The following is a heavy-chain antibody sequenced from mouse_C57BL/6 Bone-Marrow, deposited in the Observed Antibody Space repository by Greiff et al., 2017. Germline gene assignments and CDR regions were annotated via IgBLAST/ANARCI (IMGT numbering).Heavy chain of an antibody. Sequence: QVQLQQSWAELVKPGASVKLSCTASGYTFTSYWMHWVKQRPGQGLEWIGMIHPNSGSTNYNEKFKSKATLTVDKSSSTAYMQLSSLTSEDSAVYYWARSCIATVFSFDYWGQGTTLTVSS. CDR2: IHPNSGST. CDR1: GYTFTSYW. V-gene: IGHV1-64*01. D-gene: IGHD1-1*01. CDR3: ARSCIATVFSFDY. J-gene: IGHJ2*01.